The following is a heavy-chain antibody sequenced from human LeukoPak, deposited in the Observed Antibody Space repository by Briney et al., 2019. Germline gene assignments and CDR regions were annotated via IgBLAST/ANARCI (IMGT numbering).Heavy chain of an antibody. Sequence: GGSLRLSCAASGFNFITAAMTWVRQAPGKGLEWVSLIGSSGGSTYYADSVKGRFTISRDNFNHTLSLQMNSLRVEDTAIYYCVKDIQLSTWGLGTMVTVSS. J-gene: IGHJ3*01. CDR2: IGSSGGST. V-gene: IGHV3-23*01. CDR1: GFNFITAA. D-gene: IGHD5-24*01. CDR3: VKDIQLST.